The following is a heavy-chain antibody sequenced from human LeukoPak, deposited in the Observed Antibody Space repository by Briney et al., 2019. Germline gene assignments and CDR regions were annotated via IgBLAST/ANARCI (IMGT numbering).Heavy chain of an antibody. J-gene: IGHJ4*02. CDR3: AKGLGTNYGGYCTGGSCPVF. D-gene: IGHD2-15*01. CDR2: IYTGGSA. Sequence: GGSLRLSCAASGFTFSSYSMNWVRQAPGKGLEWVSVIYTGGSAYFADSVKGRFTISRDYSDNTVFLQMNSLRVEDTAVYYCAKGLGTNYGGYCTGGSCPVFWGQGTLVTVSS. V-gene: IGHV3-66*01. CDR1: GFTFSSYS.